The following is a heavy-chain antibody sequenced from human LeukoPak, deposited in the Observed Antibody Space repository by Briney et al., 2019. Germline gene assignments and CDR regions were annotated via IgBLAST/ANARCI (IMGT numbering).Heavy chain of an antibody. CDR2: IYYSGST. J-gene: IGHJ5*01. V-gene: IGHV4-39*01. Sequence: PSETLSLTCTVSGGSISSSSYYWGWIRQPPGKGLEWIGSIYYSGSTYYHPSLKSRVALSVDPSKNLFSLKLSSVTAADTAVYYCASRYCSGCSCPWWFDSWGQGTLVTVSS. CDR1: GGSISSSSYY. D-gene: IGHD2-15*01. CDR3: ASRYCSGCSCPWWFDS.